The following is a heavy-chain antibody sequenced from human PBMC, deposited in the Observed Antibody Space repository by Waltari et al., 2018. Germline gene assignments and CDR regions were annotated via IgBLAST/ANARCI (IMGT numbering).Heavy chain of an antibody. Sequence: QLQLQESGPGLVKPSETLSLTCTVSGVSISSSSYYWGWIRQPPGQGLEWIGSIYYSGSTYYNPSLKSRVTISVDTSKNQFSLKLSSVTAADTAVYYCVRDPWDSSGYPYYYGMDVWGQGTTVTVSS. J-gene: IGHJ6*02. CDR2: IYYSGST. D-gene: IGHD3-22*01. CDR3: VRDPWDSSGYPYYYGMDV. V-gene: IGHV4-39*07. CDR1: GVSISSSSYY.